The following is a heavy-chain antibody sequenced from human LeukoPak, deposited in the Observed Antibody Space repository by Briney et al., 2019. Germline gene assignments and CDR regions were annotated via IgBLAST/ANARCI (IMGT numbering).Heavy chain of an antibody. CDR2: INHSGST. V-gene: IGHV4-34*01. Sequence: SETLSLTCAVYGGSFSGYYWSWIRQPPGKGLEWIGEINHSGSTNYNPSLKSRVTISVDTSKNQFSLKLSSVTAADTAVYYCARLSYGDYGGWFDPWGQGTLVTVSS. D-gene: IGHD4-17*01. CDR1: GGSFSGYY. CDR3: ARLSYGDYGGWFDP. J-gene: IGHJ5*02.